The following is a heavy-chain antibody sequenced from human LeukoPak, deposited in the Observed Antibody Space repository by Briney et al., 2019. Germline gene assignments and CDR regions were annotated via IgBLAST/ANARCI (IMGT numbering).Heavy chain of an antibody. CDR3: ARGRIAAWYYFDY. Sequence: PSETLSLTCAAYGESFSGYYWSRIRQPPGKGLEWIGEINHSGSTNYNPSLKSRVTISVDTSKNQFSLKLSSVTAADTAVYYCARGRIAAWYYFDYWGQGTLVTVSS. D-gene: IGHD6-6*01. CDR2: INHSGST. CDR1: GESFSGYY. V-gene: IGHV4-34*01. J-gene: IGHJ4*02.